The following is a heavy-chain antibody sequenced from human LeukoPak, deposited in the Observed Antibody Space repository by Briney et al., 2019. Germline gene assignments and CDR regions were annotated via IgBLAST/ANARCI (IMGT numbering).Heavy chain of an antibody. CDR3: ARDIAAAGTELFDY. CDR2: IDRDGSRI. CDR1: GFTFSSYW. D-gene: IGHD6-13*01. V-gene: IGHV3-74*01. Sequence: GGSLRLSCAVSGFTFSSYWMHWVRQAPGKGLVWVSRIDRDGSRINYADSVKGRFTISRDNGKNTLFLQMNSLRAEDTAVYYCARDIAAAGTELFDYWGQGTLVTVSS. J-gene: IGHJ4*02.